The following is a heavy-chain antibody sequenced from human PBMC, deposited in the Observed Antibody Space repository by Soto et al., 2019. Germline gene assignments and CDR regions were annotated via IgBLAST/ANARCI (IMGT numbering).Heavy chain of an antibody. CDR2: IIPIFGTA. CDR1: GGTFSSYA. CDR3: AREGSYCSGGSCYSHYYYGMDV. V-gene: IGHV1-69*13. J-gene: IGHJ6*02. D-gene: IGHD2-15*01. Sequence: SVEVSCKASGGTFSSYAISWVRQARGQGLEWMGGIIPIFGTANYAQKFQGRVTITADESTSTAYMELSSLRSEDTAVYYCAREGSYCSGGSCYSHYYYGMDVWGQGTTVTVSS.